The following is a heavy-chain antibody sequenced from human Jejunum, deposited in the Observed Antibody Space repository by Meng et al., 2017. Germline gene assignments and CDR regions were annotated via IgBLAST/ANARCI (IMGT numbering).Heavy chain of an antibody. CDR3: KSPPIAAAGRFDF. CDR2: IKRDGSEK. J-gene: IGHJ4*02. V-gene: IGHV3-52*01. Sequence: GGSLRLSCAAAGFTFSNSWMHWVCQAPEKGREWVADIKRDGSEKYYVDSVKGRLTISRDNAKNSLYLQVSSLRVEDLTVYYCKSPPIAAAGRFDFWGQGTLVTVSS. D-gene: IGHD6-13*01. CDR1: GFTFSNSW.